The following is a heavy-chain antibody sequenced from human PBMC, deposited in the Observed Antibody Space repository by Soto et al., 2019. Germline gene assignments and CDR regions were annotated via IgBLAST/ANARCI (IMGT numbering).Heavy chain of an antibody. CDR3: ARDEAGGNVVVPAAMDY. D-gene: IGHD2-2*01. CDR1: GGTFSSYA. V-gene: IGHV1-69*13. Sequence: GASVKVSCKASGGTFSSYAISWVRQAPGQGLEWMGGIIPIFGTANYAQKFQGRVTITADESTSTAYMELSSLRSEDTAVYYCARDEAGGNVVVPAAMDYWGQGTLVTVSS. CDR2: IIPIFGTA. J-gene: IGHJ4*02.